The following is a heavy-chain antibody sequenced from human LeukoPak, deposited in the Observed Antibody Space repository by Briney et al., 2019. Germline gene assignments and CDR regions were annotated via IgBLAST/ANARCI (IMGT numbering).Heavy chain of an antibody. CDR1: GFTFSSYA. CDR2: ISGSAGST. Sequence: PGGSLRLSCAASGFTFSSYAMNWVRQAPGKGLEWVSGISGSAGSTNYADSDKGRFTISRDNSKNTLYLQMKSLRADDTAVYYCAKGSGERVDIARAGSLFDYWGQGTLVTVSS. J-gene: IGHJ4*02. CDR3: AKGSGERVDIARAGSLFDY. V-gene: IGHV3-23*01. D-gene: IGHD5-18*01.